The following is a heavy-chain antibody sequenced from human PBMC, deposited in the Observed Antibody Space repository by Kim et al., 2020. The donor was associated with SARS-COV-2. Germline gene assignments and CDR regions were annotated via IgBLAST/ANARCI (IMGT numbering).Heavy chain of an antibody. CDR1: GFTFRSFG. V-gene: IGHV3-23*01. J-gene: IGHJ4*02. Sequence: GGSLRLSCAASGFTFRSFGMSWVRQAPGMGLEWVSTIVGAGEPTFYADSVKGRFTISRDNSKNTLYLQMNSLRAEDTAVYYCVKRDSTGSYYFDYWGQGT. CDR2: IVGAGEPT. D-gene: IGHD6-19*01. CDR3: VKRDSTGSYYFDY.